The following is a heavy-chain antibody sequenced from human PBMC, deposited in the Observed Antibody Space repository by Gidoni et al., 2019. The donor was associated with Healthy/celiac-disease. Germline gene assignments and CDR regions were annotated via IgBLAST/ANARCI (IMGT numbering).Heavy chain of an antibody. CDR3: AKNGNVDTAMATPEPSYYFDY. CDR1: GFTFDDYA. Sequence: EVQLVESGGGAVQPGGSLRLSCAASGFTFDDYAMHWVRQAPGKGLEWVSLISGDGGSTYYADSVNGRFTISRDNSKNSLYLQMNSLRTEDTALYYCAKNGNVDTAMATPEPSYYFDYWGQGTLVTVSS. J-gene: IGHJ4*02. V-gene: IGHV3-43*02. D-gene: IGHD5-18*01. CDR2: ISGDGGST.